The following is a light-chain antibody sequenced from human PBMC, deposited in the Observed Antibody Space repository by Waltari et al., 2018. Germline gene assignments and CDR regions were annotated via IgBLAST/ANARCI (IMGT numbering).Light chain of an antibody. V-gene: IGLV1-40*01. Sequence: QSELTQPPSVSGAPGQRVTISCTGTSSNIGAGFDVHWYQLLPGAAPKLLIYGDNNRPSGVPERFSGSKSGTSASLAISGLQAEDEADYYCQSYDNSLFSSGVFGGGTKLTVL. J-gene: IGLJ3*02. CDR3: QSYDNSLFSSGV. CDR1: SSNIGAGFD. CDR2: GDN.